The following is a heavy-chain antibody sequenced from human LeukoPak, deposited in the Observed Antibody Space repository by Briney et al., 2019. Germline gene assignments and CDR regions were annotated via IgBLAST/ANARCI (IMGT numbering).Heavy chain of an antibody. J-gene: IGHJ4*02. Sequence: PGRSLRLSCAASGFTFSSYGMHWVRQAPGKGLEWVAVISNDGSNKYYADSVKGRFTISRDNSKNTPYLQMNSLRAEDTAVYYCANKKGDYWGQGTLVTVSS. CDR1: GFTFSSYG. D-gene: IGHD3-10*01. V-gene: IGHV3-30*18. CDR2: ISNDGSNK. CDR3: ANKKGDY.